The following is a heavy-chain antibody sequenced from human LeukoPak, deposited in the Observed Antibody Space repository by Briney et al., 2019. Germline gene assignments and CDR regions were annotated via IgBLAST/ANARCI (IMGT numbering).Heavy chain of an antibody. V-gene: IGHV3-11*01. CDR2: ISSSGSTI. J-gene: IGHJ3*02. CDR1: GFTFSDYY. Sequence: GGSLRLSCAASGFTFSDYYMSWIRQAPGKGLEWVSYISSSGSTIYYADSVKGRFTISRDNAKNSLYLQMNSLRAEDTAVYYCARGIPGRGFPLNQLWAPGAFDIWGPREKGTVSS. D-gene: IGHD5-18*01. CDR3: ARGIPGRGFPLNQLWAPGAFDI.